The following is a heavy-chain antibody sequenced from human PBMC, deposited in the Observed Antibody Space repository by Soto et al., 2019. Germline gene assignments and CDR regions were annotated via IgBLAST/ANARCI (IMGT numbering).Heavy chain of an antibody. CDR2: IYHSGST. CDR1: GGSISSSNW. J-gene: IGHJ4*02. Sequence: PSETLSLTCAVSGGSISSSNWWSWVRQPPGKGLEWIGEIYHSGSTNYNPSLKSRVTISVDKSKNQFSLKLSSVTAADTAVYYCGGVIGPYISGSQFDYWGQGTLVTVSS. V-gene: IGHV4-4*02. CDR3: GGVIGPYISGSQFDY. D-gene: IGHD1-26*01.